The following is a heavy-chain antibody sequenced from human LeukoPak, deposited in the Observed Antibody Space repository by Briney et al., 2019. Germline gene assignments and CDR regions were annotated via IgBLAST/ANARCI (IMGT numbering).Heavy chain of an antibody. Sequence: PGGSLRLSCAASGFTFSSYWMNWIRQAPGKGLEWVGRIKSKTDGGTTDYAAPVKGRFTISRDDSKNMLFLQMNSLKNDDTARYYCTIGRIWFGEWYWGQGTLVTVSP. D-gene: IGHD3-10*01. CDR2: IKSKTDGGTT. V-gene: IGHV3-15*07. CDR3: TIGRIWFGEWY. CDR1: GFTFSSYW. J-gene: IGHJ4*02.